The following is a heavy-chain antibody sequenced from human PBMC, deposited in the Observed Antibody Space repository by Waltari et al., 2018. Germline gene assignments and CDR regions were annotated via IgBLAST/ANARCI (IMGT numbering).Heavy chain of an antibody. CDR2: FYNRGST. D-gene: IGHD5-18*01. J-gene: IGHJ4*02. Sequence: QVQLQESGPGLVKSSETLSLTCTVSGGSISTYYWSWIRQPPGKGLEWIGYFYNRGSTNYNPALKSRVTMSVYTSKNLFSLKLSSVTAADTAVYYCARDREHSYGKYFDYWGQGILVTVSS. CDR1: GGSISTYY. V-gene: IGHV4-59*01. CDR3: ARDREHSYGKYFDY.